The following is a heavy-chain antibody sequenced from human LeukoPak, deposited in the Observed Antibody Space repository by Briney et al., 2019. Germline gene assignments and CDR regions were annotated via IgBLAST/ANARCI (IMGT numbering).Heavy chain of an antibody. CDR3: ASDAPTVGTLDY. CDR1: GFTFDDYA. CDR2: IGWNNNNI. V-gene: IGHV3-9*01. D-gene: IGHD5-12*01. Sequence: GRSLRLSCEASGFTFDDYAMHWVRQAPGKGLEWVSGIGWNNNNIAYADSVKGRFTISRDNAKSSLYLQMNSLRAEDTAVYYCASDAPTVGTLDYWGQGTLVTVSS. J-gene: IGHJ4*02.